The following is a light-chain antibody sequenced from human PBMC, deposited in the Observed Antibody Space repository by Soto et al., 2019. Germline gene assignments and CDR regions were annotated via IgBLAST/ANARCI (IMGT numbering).Light chain of an antibody. Sequence: EIVLTQSPGTLSLSPGERVTLSCRASQSVSSSYLAWYQQKPGQAPRLLIYGASSRATGIPDRFSGSGSGTDFTLTISRLEPDDFAVYYCQQYGSSPTFGGGTKVEIK. CDR2: GAS. V-gene: IGKV3-20*01. J-gene: IGKJ4*01. CDR3: QQYGSSPT. CDR1: QSVSSSY.